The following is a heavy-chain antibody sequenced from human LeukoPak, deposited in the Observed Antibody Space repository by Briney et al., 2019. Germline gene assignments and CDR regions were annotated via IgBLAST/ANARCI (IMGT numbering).Heavy chain of an antibody. CDR3: ARGPGYGSGTMGY. V-gene: IGHV3-64*01. Sequence: AGGSLRLSCAASGSTFSSYAMHWVRQAPGKGLEYVSAISSNGGSTYYANSVKGRFTISRDNSKNTLYLQMGSLRAEDMAVYYCARGPGYGSGTMGYWGQGTLVTVSS. CDR1: GSTFSSYA. CDR2: ISSNGGST. J-gene: IGHJ4*02. D-gene: IGHD6-19*01.